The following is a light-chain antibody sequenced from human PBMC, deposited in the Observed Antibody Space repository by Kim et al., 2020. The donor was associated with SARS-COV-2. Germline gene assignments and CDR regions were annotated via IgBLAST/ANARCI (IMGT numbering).Light chain of an antibody. CDR1: SANIGAGDH. Sequence: QSVLTQSHSVSGAPGQRVTISCTGSSANIGAGDHLHGYQHFPGRAPKLLIYDNINRPSGVPDRFSGSKSGTSASLAITGLQTEDEADYYCQSYDTSLGGWVFGGGTKLTVL. CDR2: DNI. CDR3: QSYDTSLGGWV. V-gene: IGLV1-40*01. J-gene: IGLJ3*02.